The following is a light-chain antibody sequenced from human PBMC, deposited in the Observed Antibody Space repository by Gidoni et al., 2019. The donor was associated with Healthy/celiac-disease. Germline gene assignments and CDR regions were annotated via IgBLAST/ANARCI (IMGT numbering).Light chain of an antibody. CDR2: AAS. J-gene: IGKJ1*01. V-gene: IGKV1-39*01. CDR3: QQSYSTPWT. CDR1: KSISSD. Sequence: DIQMTQSPSSLSASVGDRVTITCRASKSISSDLNWYQQKPGKAPKLLIYAASSLQSGVPSRFSGSGSWTDFTLTISSLQPEDFAAYYCQQSYSTPWTFGQGTKVEIK.